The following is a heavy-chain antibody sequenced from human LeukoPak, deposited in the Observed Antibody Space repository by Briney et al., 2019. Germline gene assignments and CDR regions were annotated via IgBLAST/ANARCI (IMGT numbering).Heavy chain of an antibody. CDR2: INPSGGSA. CDR1: GYTFTTYY. Sequence: GASVKASCRTSGYTFTTYYVHWVRQAPGQGLEWMGVINPSGGSASYAQNFQGRVAMTRDTSTSTVDMELSSLISDDTAIYYCARAIERGRRFDYWGQGTLVTVSS. V-gene: IGHV1-46*01. D-gene: IGHD5-24*01. J-gene: IGHJ4*02. CDR3: ARAIERGRRFDY.